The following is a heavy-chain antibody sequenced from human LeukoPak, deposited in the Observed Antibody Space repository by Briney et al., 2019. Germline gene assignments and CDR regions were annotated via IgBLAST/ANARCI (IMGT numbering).Heavy chain of an antibody. D-gene: IGHD3-22*01. Sequence: GGSLRLSCAASGFTFSSYSMNWVRQAPGKGLEWVSSISSSSSYIYYADSVKGRFTISRDNAKNSLYLQMNSLRAEDTAVYYCARDSLRRTYYYDSSGYYGYWGQGTLVTVSP. CDR3: ARDSLRRTYYYDSSGYYGY. CDR2: ISSSSSYI. CDR1: GFTFSSYS. J-gene: IGHJ4*02. V-gene: IGHV3-21*01.